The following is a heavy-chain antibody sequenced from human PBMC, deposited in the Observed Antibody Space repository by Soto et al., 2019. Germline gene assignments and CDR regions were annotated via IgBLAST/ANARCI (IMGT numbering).Heavy chain of an antibody. D-gene: IGHD3-3*01. CDR3: VRFWSGLFVPRHRDSFDF. V-gene: IGHV2-5*02. Sequence: QITLKESGPPLVSPTQTLTLACSLSGFSLTTSGVGVGWIRQPPGKALEFLALIYWDDDTRYRPSLRTRLTITKDTSKNLVVLTTTNVDPVDTATYYCVRFWSGLFVPRHRDSFDFWGQGTMVTVSS. CDR1: GFSLTTSGVG. CDR2: IYWDDDT. J-gene: IGHJ3*01.